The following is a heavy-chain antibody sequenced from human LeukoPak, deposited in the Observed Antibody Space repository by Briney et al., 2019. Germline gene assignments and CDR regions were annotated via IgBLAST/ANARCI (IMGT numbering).Heavy chain of an antibody. D-gene: IGHD2-21*01. Sequence: GGSLRLSCAASEFTFSNYWMSWVRQAPGKGLEWVASIQKDGSQKYYLESVKGRFTISRDNTKNSLYLHMSSLRADDTAVYFCATVAGYFDYWGQGTLVSVSS. J-gene: IGHJ4*02. CDR2: IQKDGSQK. CDR3: ATVAGYFDY. V-gene: IGHV3-7*01. CDR1: EFTFSNYW.